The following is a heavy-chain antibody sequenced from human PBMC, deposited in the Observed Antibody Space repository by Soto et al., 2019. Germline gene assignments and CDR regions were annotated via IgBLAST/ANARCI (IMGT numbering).Heavy chain of an antibody. CDR2: IYHSGST. J-gene: IGHJ5*02. V-gene: IGHV4-30-2*06. Sequence: SETLSLSCSVSGGTITSGRSSWNWIRQSPGKGLEWIAYIYHSGSTYYNPSLKSRVKISVDRSENQFSLKLTSVTAADTAVYYCVRESVASGPNYFDTWGPGTLVTVSS. CDR3: VRESVASGPNYFDT. CDR1: GGTITSGRSS. D-gene: IGHD6-6*01.